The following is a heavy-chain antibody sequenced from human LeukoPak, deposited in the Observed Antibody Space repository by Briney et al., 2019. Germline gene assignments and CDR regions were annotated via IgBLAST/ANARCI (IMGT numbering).Heavy chain of an antibody. D-gene: IGHD3-10*01. CDR2: MNPNSGKT. V-gene: IGHV1-8*01. J-gene: IGHJ6*03. CDR3: ARGGSPRRFYYYYYYMDV. CDR1: GYTFTSYD. Sequence: ASVKVSCKASGYTFTSYDINWVRQATGQGLEWMGWMNPNSGKTGYAQKFQGRVTMTRNTSISTAYMELSSLRSEDTAVYYCARGGSPRRFYYYYYYMDVWGKGTTVTVSS.